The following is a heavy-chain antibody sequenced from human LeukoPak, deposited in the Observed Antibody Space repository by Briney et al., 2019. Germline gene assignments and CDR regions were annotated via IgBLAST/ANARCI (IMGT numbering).Heavy chain of an antibody. J-gene: IGHJ6*03. V-gene: IGHV4-4*07. CDR3: ASSSWSVNYYSYYYMGV. CDR2: IYISGGT. CDR1: GGSFSSYY. D-gene: IGHD6-13*01. Sequence: ASETLSLTCTVSGGSFSSYYWSWLRQPAGKGLEWIGCIYISGGTNYNPSLKSRVTMSVDTSKNQFSLKLTSVTAADTAVYYCASSSWSVNYYSYYYMGVWGKGTTVTVSS.